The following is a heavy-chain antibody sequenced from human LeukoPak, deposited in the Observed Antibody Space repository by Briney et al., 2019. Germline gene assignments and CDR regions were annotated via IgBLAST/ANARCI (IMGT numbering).Heavy chain of an antibody. CDR3: ARPYVDTVTYWYFDL. V-gene: IGHV3-48*04. D-gene: IGHD5-18*01. CDR1: GFTFSSYS. J-gene: IGHJ2*01. CDR2: ISSSSSTI. Sequence: TGGSLRLSCAASGFTFSSYSMNWARQAPGKGLEWVSYISSSSSTIYYADSVKGRFTISRDNAKNSLYLQMNSLRAEDTAVYYCARPYVDTVTYWYFDLWGQGTLVTVSS.